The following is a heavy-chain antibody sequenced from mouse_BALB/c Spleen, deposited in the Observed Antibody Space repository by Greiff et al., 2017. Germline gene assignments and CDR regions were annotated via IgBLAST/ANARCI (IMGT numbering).Heavy chain of an antibody. Sequence: QVHVKQSGAELAKPGASVKMSCKASGYTFTSYWMHWVKQRPGQGLEWIGYINPSTGYTEYNQKFKDKATLTADKSSSTAYMQLSSLTSEDSAVYYCARGYYGLPGDYWGQGTTLTVSS. J-gene: IGHJ2*01. CDR1: GYTFTSYW. CDR3: ARGYYGLPGDY. V-gene: IGHV1-7*01. CDR2: INPSTGYT. D-gene: IGHD1-2*01.